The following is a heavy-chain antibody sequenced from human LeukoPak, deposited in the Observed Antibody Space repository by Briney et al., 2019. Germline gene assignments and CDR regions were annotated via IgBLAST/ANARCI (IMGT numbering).Heavy chain of an antibody. J-gene: IGHJ4*02. CDR1: GFTFSSYW. D-gene: IGHD4-23*01. Sequence: GGSLRLSCAASGFTFSSYWMNWVRHAPGKGLVWVSRITSDGSSTTYADSVKGRFSISRDNAKNTLYLQMNSLRVEDTAVYYCARGRPHGNDYWGQGTLVTVSS. CDR2: ITSDGSST. CDR3: ARGRPHGNDY. V-gene: IGHV3-74*01.